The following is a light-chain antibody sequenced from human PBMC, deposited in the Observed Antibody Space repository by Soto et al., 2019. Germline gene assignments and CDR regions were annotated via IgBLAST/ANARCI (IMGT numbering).Light chain of an antibody. V-gene: IGKV3-15*01. CDR3: QQYNNWPRT. Sequence: EIVMTQSPATLAVSPGERATLSCRASQSVSGNLAWYQQKPGQAPRLLIYGASTRATGIPARFSGSGSGTEFTLTISSLQSEDFAVYYCQQYNNWPRTFGQGTKVEIK. CDR2: GAS. J-gene: IGKJ1*01. CDR1: QSVSGN.